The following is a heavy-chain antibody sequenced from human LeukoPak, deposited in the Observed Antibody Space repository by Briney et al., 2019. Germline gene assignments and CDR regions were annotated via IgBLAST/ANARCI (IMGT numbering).Heavy chain of an antibody. Sequence: GESLKISCKGSGYRFTNYWIGWVRQMPGKGLEWMGIIYPGDSDTRYSPSFQGQVTISADKSINTAYLQWSSLKASDTAMYYCARQPYYYDSSGYYSWDYWGQGALVTVSS. J-gene: IGHJ4*02. V-gene: IGHV5-51*01. CDR3: ARQPYYYDSSGYYSWDY. D-gene: IGHD3-22*01. CDR2: IYPGDSDT. CDR1: GYRFTNYW.